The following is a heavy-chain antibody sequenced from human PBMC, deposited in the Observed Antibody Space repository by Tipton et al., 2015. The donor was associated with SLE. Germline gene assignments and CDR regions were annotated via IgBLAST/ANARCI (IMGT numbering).Heavy chain of an antibody. J-gene: IGHJ2*01. CDR1: GFTFDDYA. CDR3: AKEAIKPVGAFDI. V-gene: IGHV3-9*03. CDR2: ISWNSGSI. D-gene: IGHD5-12*01. Sequence: SLRLSCAASGFTFDDYAMHWVRQAPGKGLEWVSGISWNSGSIGYADSVKGRFTISRDNAKNSLYLQMNSLRAEDMALYYCAKEAIKPVGAFDIWGSGTLVTVSS.